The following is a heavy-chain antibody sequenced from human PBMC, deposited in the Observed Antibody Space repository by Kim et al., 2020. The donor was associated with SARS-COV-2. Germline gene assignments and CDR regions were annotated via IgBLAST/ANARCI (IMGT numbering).Heavy chain of an antibody. J-gene: IGHJ6*02. Sequence: GGSLRLSCAASGFTFSSYSMNWVRQAPGKGLEWVSYISSSSSTIYYADSVKGRFTISRDNAKNSLYLQMNSLRDEDTAVYYCARERVAARTAYYYYYYGMDVWGQGTTVTVSS. V-gene: IGHV3-48*02. CDR2: ISSSSSTI. CDR3: ARERVAARTAYYYYYYGMDV. CDR1: GFTFSSYS. D-gene: IGHD6-6*01.